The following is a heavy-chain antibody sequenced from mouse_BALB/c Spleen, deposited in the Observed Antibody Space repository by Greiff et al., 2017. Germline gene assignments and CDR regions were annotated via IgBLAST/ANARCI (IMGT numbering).Heavy chain of an antibody. CDR2: IRLKSNNYAT. V-gene: IGHV6-6*02. CDR1: GFTFSNYW. Sequence: EVKLLESGGGLVQPGGSMKLSRVASGFTFSNYWMNWVRQSPEKGLEWVAEIRLKSNNYATHYAESVKGRFTISRDDSKSSVYLQMNNLRAEDTGIYYCTRIFFDSPYYYAMDYWGQGTSVTVSS. CDR3: TRIFFDSPYYYAMDY. D-gene: IGHD2-4*01. J-gene: IGHJ4*01.